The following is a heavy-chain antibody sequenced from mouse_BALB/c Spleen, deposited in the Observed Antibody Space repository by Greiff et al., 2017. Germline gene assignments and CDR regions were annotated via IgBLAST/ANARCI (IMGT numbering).Heavy chain of an antibody. J-gene: IGHJ2*01. CDR2: ISYSGST. D-gene: IGHD2-10*02. CDR3: AREGYGNLDY. CDR1: GYSITSDYA. V-gene: IGHV3-2*02. Sequence: EVQLQESGPGLVKPSQSLSLTCTVTGYSITSDYAWNWIRQFPGNKLEWMGYISYSGSTSYNPPLKSRISITRDTSKNQFFLQLNSVTTEDTATYYCAREGYGNLDYWGQGTTLTVSA.